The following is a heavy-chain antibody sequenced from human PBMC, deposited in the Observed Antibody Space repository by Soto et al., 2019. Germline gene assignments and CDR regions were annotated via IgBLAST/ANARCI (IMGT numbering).Heavy chain of an antibody. CDR2: ISSSSSYI. D-gene: IGHD3-3*01. CDR1: GFTFSSYS. V-gene: IGHV3-21*01. J-gene: IGHJ5*02. CDR3: ARDPWGKDTIFGVVMPVPAFDP. Sequence: PGGSLRLSCAASGFTFSSYSMNWVRQAPGKGLEWVSSISSSSSYIYYADSVKGRFTISRDNAKNSLYLQMNSLRAEDTAVYYCARDPWGKDTIFGVVMPVPAFDPWGQGTLVTVSS.